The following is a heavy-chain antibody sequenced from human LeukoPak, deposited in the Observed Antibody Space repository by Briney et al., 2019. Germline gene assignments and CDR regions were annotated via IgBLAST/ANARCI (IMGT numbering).Heavy chain of an antibody. J-gene: IGHJ5*02. V-gene: IGHV5-51*01. CDR3: ARHPRTAYSSGWSNWFDP. D-gene: IGHD6-19*01. CDR2: IYPGDSDT. Sequence: GESLKISCKCSGYSFTSYWIGWVRQMPGKGLEWMGIIYPGDSDTRYSPSFQGQVTISADKSISTAYLQWSSLKASDTAMYCCARHPRTAYSSGWSNWFDPWGQGTLVTVSS. CDR1: GYSFTSYW.